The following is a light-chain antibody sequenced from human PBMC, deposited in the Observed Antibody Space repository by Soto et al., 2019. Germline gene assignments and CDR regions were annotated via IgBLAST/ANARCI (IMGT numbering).Light chain of an antibody. CDR2: VNTDGSH. J-gene: IGLJ3*02. V-gene: IGLV4-69*01. Sequence: QPVLTQSPSASASLGASVKLTCTLSSGHNTYAIAWHQQQPEKGPRFLMQVNTDGSHHRGDGIPDRFSGSSSGTERYLIISSLQSEDEADYYCQTWGAGIRVFGGGTKVTVL. CDR3: QTWGAGIRV. CDR1: SGHNTYA.